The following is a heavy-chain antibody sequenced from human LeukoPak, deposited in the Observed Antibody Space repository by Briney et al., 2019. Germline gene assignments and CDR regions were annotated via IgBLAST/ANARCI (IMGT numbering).Heavy chain of an antibody. CDR3: ARHRRQRSCYDSSGAFDY. V-gene: IGHV4-59*08. J-gene: IGHJ4*02. CDR1: GGSISSYY. D-gene: IGHD3-22*01. Sequence: SETLSLTCTVSGGSISSYYWSWIRQPPGKGLEWIGYIYYSGSTNYNPSLKSRVTISVDTSKNQFSLKLSSVTAADTAVYYCARHRRQRSCYDSSGAFDYWGQGTLVTVSS. CDR2: IYYSGST.